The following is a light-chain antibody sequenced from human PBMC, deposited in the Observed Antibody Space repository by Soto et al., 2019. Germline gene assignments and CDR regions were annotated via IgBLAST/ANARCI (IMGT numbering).Light chain of an antibody. CDR2: SAS. J-gene: IGKJ1*01. CDR1: QSVLYTSNNKNY. V-gene: IGKV4-1*01. Sequence: DIVMTQSPDSLAVSLGERATINCKSSQSVLYTSNNKNYLAWFQQKPGQPPNLLIHSASTRESGVPDRFSGSGSGTEFTLTISSLQAEDVAVYYCQQYHSLPWTFDQGTKVEIK. CDR3: QQYHSLPWT.